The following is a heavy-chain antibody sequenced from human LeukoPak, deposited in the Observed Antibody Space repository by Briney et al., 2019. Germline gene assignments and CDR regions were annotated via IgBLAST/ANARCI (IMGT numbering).Heavy chain of an antibody. D-gene: IGHD3-22*01. J-gene: IGHJ4*02. V-gene: IGHV3-21*01. CDR3: ASPLAPGSGYFPDFDY. CDR2: ISSSSSYI. Sequence: GGSLRLSCAASDFTFSTYGMSWVRQAPGKGLEWVSSISSSSSYIYYADSVKGRFTISRGNTKNSLFLHMNSLRAEDTAVYYCASPLAPGSGYFPDFDYWGQGTLVTVSS. CDR1: DFTFSTYG.